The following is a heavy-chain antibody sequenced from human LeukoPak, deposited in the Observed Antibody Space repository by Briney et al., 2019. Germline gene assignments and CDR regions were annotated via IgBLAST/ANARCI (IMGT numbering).Heavy chain of an antibody. J-gene: IGHJ4*02. V-gene: IGHV3-30*18. CDR3: AKITIFGVVSSPFDY. Sequence: PGRSLRLSCAASGFTFSSYGMHWVRRAPGKGLEWVAVTSYDGSNKYYADSVKGRFTISRDNSKNTLYLQMNSLRAEDTAVYYCAKITIFGVVSSPFDYWGQGTLVTVSS. CDR2: TSYDGSNK. D-gene: IGHD3-3*01. CDR1: GFTFSSYG.